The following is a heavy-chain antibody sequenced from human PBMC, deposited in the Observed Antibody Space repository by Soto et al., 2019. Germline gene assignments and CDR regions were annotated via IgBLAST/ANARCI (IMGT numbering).Heavy chain of an antibody. CDR3: ARVLALASYYYYGMDV. CDR1: GGSISSSNW. J-gene: IGHJ6*02. V-gene: IGHV4-4*02. D-gene: IGHD1-20*01. Sequence: SETLSLTCAVSGGSISSSNWWSWVRQPPGKGLEWIGEIYYSGSTYYNPSLKSRVTISVDTSKNQFSLKLSSVTAADTAVYYCARVLALASYYYYGMDVWGQGTTVTSP. CDR2: IYYSGST.